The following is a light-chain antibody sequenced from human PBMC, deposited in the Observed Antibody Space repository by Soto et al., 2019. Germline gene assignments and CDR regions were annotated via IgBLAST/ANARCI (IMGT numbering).Light chain of an antibody. Sequence: QSVLTQPPSASGSPGQSVTISCTGTSSDVGGYNYVSWYQQHPGKAPKLMIYEVSKRPSGVPDRFSGSKSGNTASLTVSWLQADYEADYSCSSYAGTYDHVFGTVTKVTVL. J-gene: IGLJ1*01. V-gene: IGLV2-8*01. CDR3: SSYAGTYDHV. CDR2: EVS. CDR1: SSDVGGYNY.